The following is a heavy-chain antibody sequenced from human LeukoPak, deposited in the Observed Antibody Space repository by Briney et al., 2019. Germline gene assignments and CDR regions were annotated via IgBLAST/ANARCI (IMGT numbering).Heavy chain of an antibody. CDR2: ISSGGNTV. CDR1: GFTFSDYY. V-gene: IGHV3-11*01. Sequence: GGSLRLSCAASGFTFSDYYMSWIRQAPGKGLEWVSYISSGGNTVYYAGSVKGRLTISRDNAENSLFLQMNGLRAEDTAVYYCARGQYYFDYWGQETLVTVSS. CDR3: ARGQYYFDY. J-gene: IGHJ4*02.